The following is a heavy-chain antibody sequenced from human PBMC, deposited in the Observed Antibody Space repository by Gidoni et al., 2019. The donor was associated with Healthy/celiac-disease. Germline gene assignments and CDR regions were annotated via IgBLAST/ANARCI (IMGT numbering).Heavy chain of an antibody. CDR3: AKDLSGATHAFDI. CDR2: LSGSGGST. V-gene: IGHV3-23*01. D-gene: IGHD1-26*01. Sequence: EVKLLESGGGLVQPGGSLRLSCAASGFTFSSYAMSWVRQAPGKGLEWVSALSGSGGSTYYADSVKGRFTISRDNSKNTLYLQMNSLRADDTAVYYCAKDLSGATHAFDIWGQGTMVTVSS. CDR1: GFTFSSYA. J-gene: IGHJ3*02.